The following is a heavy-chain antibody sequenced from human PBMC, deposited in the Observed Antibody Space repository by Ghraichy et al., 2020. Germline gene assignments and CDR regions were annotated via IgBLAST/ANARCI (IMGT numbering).Heavy chain of an antibody. CDR3: ARTGLDIVATTLLFDY. CDR2: IYYSGST. J-gene: IGHJ4*02. CDR1: GGSISSYY. D-gene: IGHD5-12*01. Sequence: SETLSLTCTVSGGSISSYYWSWIRQPPGKGLEWIGYIYYSGSTNYNPSLKSRVTISVDTSKNQFSLKLSSVTAADTAVYYCARTGLDIVATTLLFDYWGQGTLVTVSS. V-gene: IGHV4-59*01.